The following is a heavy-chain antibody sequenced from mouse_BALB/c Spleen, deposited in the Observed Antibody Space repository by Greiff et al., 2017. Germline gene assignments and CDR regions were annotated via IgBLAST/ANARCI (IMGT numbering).Heavy chain of an antibody. CDR2: IYPSDSYT. CDR1: GYTFTSYW. Sequence: VQLQQSGAELVRPGASVKLSCKASGYTFTSYWINWVKQRPGQGLEWIGNIYPSDSYTNYNQKFKDKATLTVDKSSSTAYMQLSSPTSEDSAVYYCTRSGYYYGSSHAMDYWGQGTSVTVAS. D-gene: IGHD1-1*01. V-gene: IGHV1-69*02. J-gene: IGHJ4*01. CDR3: TRSGYYYGSSHAMDY.